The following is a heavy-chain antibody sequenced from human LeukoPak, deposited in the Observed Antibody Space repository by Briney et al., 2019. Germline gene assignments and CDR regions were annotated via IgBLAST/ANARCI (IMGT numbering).Heavy chain of an antibody. CDR3: ARDLDVVVGPAHYDALDL. CDR2: ISSSGSAI. V-gene: IGHV3-11*04. CDR1: GFTFIDYY. J-gene: IGHJ3*01. Sequence: GGSLSLSFPASGFTFIDYYINWIRQAPGKGLEWVSSISSSGSAIFYADSVRGRFTISRDNAKNSLFLQMNSLRAEDTAVYYCARDLDVVVGPAHYDALDLWGQGTTVTVS. D-gene: IGHD2-15*01.